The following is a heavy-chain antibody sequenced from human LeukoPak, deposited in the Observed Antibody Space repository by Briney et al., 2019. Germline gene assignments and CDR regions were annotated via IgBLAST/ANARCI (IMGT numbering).Heavy chain of an antibody. Sequence: PGGSLRLSCAASGFTFSIYTMTWVRQAPGKGLEWVSSISSSSSSIYYPDSMKGRFTISRDNAKNFLFLQMASLRAEDTAVYYCARYSSGWFDYWGQGTLVTVSS. CDR3: ARYSSGWFDY. D-gene: IGHD6-19*01. CDR2: ISSSSSSI. V-gene: IGHV3-21*01. J-gene: IGHJ5*01. CDR1: GFTFSIYT.